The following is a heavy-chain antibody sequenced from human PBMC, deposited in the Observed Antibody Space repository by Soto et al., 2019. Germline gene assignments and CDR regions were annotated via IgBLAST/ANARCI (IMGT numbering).Heavy chain of an antibody. CDR2: ISGSGGST. Sequence: PGGAMRLSWAAAGCTFSSYSRSWVRQAPGKGLEWVSAISGSGGSTYYADPVKGRFTISRDNSNNTLYLQMNSLRAEDTAVYYCAKDWADYYYYMGVWGKGPTVTVSS. CDR3: AKDWADYYYYMGV. J-gene: IGHJ6*03. D-gene: IGHD3-16*01. CDR1: GCTFSSYS. V-gene: IGHV3-23*01.